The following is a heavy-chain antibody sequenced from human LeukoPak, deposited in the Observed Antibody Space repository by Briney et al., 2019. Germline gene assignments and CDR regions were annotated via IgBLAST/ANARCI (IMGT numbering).Heavy chain of an antibody. J-gene: IGHJ4*02. V-gene: IGHV4-34*01. CDR1: GGSFSGYY. Sequence: PPETLSLTCAVYGGSFSGYYWSWIRQPPGNGLEWIGEINHSGSTNYNPSLKSRVTISVDTSKNQFSLKLSSVTAADTAVYYCARGKWSSGWYFDYWGQGTLVTVSS. CDR3: ARGKWSSGWYFDY. CDR2: INHSGST. D-gene: IGHD6-19*01.